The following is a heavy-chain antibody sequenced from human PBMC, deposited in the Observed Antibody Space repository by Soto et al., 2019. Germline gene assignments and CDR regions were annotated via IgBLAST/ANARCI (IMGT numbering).Heavy chain of an antibody. CDR3: ARGGAAADYFDY. CDR2: INSDGSST. CDR1: GFTFSSYW. Sequence: GGSLRLSCAASGFTFSSYWMHWVRQAPGKGLVWVSRINSDGSSTSYADSVKGRFTISRDNAKNTLYLQMNSLRAEDTAVYYCARGGAAADYFDYWGQGTLVTVSS. D-gene: IGHD6-13*01. V-gene: IGHV3-74*01. J-gene: IGHJ4*02.